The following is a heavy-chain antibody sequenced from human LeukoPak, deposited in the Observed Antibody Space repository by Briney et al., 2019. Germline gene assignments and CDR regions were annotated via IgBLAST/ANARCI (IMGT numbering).Heavy chain of an antibody. D-gene: IGHD6-19*01. CDR3: ARGRGRIAVAGKEFDY. Sequence: PSETLSLTCAVYGGSFSGYYWSWIRQPPGKGLEWIGEINHSGSSNYNPSLKSRVTISVDTSKNQFSLKLSSVTAADTAVYYCARGRGRIAVAGKEFDYWGQGTLVTVSS. CDR2: INHSGSS. J-gene: IGHJ4*02. CDR1: GGSFSGYY. V-gene: IGHV4-34*01.